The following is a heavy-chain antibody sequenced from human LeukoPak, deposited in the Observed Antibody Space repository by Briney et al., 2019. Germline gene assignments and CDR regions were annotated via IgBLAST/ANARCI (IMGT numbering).Heavy chain of an antibody. D-gene: IGHD3-22*01. V-gene: IGHV1-46*01. Sequence: GASVKVSCKASGYTFTSYYMHWVRQAPGQGLEWMGIINPSGGSTSYAQKFQGRVTMTRDTSTSTVYMELSSLRSEDTAVYYCAREQNYYDSSGLGDYFDYWGQGTLVTVSS. J-gene: IGHJ4*02. CDR2: INPSGGST. CDR3: AREQNYYDSSGLGDYFDY. CDR1: GYTFTSYY.